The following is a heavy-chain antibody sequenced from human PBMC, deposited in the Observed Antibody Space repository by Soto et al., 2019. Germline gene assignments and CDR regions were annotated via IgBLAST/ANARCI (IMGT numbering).Heavy chain of an antibody. CDR2: INPNSGGT. CDR3: ARDLAAAGEDLDY. Sequence: SVKVSCKASGYTFSVYYMHWVRQAPGQGLEWMGWINPNSGGTNYEQKFQGRVTMTTDTSINTAYMELSRLTSDDTAVYYCARDLAAAGEDLDYWGQGTLVTVSS. V-gene: IGHV1-2*02. D-gene: IGHD6-13*01. J-gene: IGHJ4*02. CDR1: GYTFSVYY.